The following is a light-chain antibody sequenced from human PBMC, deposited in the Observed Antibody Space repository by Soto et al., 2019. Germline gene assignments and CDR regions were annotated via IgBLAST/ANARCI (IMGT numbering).Light chain of an antibody. CDR3: QQTYSPSPTT. V-gene: IGKV1-39*01. CDR2: GTS. Sequence: DIKMSQAPHFLSASVGDRVTITCRASQSISTYLNWYQQKPGKAPKLLIYGTSTVQSGVPSRFRGSGSGTEFALTITSLQPEDFATCYCQQTYSPSPTTFGQGTRLDIK. J-gene: IGKJ5*01. CDR1: QSISTY.